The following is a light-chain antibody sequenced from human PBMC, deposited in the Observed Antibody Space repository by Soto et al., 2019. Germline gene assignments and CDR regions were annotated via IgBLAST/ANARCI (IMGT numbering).Light chain of an antibody. CDR2: GAS. J-gene: IGKJ4*01. Sequence: EIVLTQSPGTLSLSPGERATLSCRASQSVSSSYLAWYQQKPGQAPRLLIYGASSRATGIPDRFSGSGSGTDFTLTISRLEPEDFAVYYCQQYGSSPPYTSGGGTKVDIK. CDR1: QSVSSSY. CDR3: QQYGSSPPYT. V-gene: IGKV3-20*01.